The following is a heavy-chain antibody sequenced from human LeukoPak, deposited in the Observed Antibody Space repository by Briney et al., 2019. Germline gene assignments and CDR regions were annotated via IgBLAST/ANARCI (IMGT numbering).Heavy chain of an antibody. J-gene: IGHJ4*02. CDR2: IYSGGST. V-gene: IGHV3-53*01. CDR1: GFTVSSNY. Sequence: GGSLRLSCAASGFTVSSNYMSWVRQAPGKGLEWVSVIYSGGSTYYADSVKGRFTISRDNSKNTLYLQMNSLRAEDTAVYYCARDSVGYRTVRFDYWGQGTLVTVSS. D-gene: IGHD3-10*01. CDR3: ARDSVGYRTVRFDY.